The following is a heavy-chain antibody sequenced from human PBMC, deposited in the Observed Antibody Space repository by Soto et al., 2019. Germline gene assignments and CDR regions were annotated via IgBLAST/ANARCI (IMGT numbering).Heavy chain of an antibody. Sequence: QLQLQESGPGLVKPSETLSLTCTVSGGSISGGSYYWAWIRQPPGKGLEWVGSIYFSGTTYYNPSLKGRVTISADTSKSQFSLRLSSVTAADTALYYCARGGKRVSMLRGFDYWGQGTLVTASS. D-gene: IGHD3-10*01. J-gene: IGHJ4*02. CDR2: IYFSGTT. V-gene: IGHV4-39*01. CDR1: GGSISGGSYY. CDR3: ARGGKRVSMLRGFDY.